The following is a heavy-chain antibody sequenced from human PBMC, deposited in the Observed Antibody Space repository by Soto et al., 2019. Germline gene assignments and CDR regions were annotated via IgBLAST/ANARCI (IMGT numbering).Heavy chain of an antibody. V-gene: IGHV3-11*01. CDR2: IGTRGNTK. CDR1: GFTFSDYY. Sequence: RGSLRLSCATSGFTFSDYYMSWIRQAPGKGLEWVSYIGTRGNTKYYADSVRGRFTISRDNAKNSLYLQMNSLRADDTAVYYCARDGTEYYGEYYDYWGQGIPVTVSS. D-gene: IGHD4-17*01. J-gene: IGHJ4*02. CDR3: ARDGTEYYGEYYDY.